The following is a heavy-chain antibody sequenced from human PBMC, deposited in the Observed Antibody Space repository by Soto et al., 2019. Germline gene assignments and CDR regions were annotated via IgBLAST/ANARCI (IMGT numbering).Heavy chain of an antibody. Sequence: QVQLVQSGAEVKKPGSSVKVSCKASGGTFRSYAISWVRQAPGQGLEWMGGIIPISGTANYAQKFQGRVTITEDKSTSTAYMELSSLRSEDTAVYYCARDQGVWSGYYLGYYYYGMDIWGQGTTVTVSS. J-gene: IGHJ6*02. CDR3: ARDQGVWSGYYLGYYYYGMDI. CDR1: GGTFRSYA. CDR2: IIPISGTA. V-gene: IGHV1-69*06. D-gene: IGHD3-3*01.